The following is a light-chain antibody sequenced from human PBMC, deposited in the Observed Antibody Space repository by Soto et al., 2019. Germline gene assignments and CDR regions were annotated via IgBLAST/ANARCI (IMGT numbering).Light chain of an antibody. CDR2: DVS. CDR3: SSYTSSSTRV. CDR1: SSDVGGYNY. J-gene: IGLJ1*01. Sequence: QSALTQPASGSGSPGQSIAISCTGTSSDVGGYNYVSWYQQHPGKAPKLMIYDVSNRPSGVSNRFSGSKSGNTASLTISGLQADDEADYYCSSYTSSSTRVFGTGTKVTVL. V-gene: IGLV2-14*01.